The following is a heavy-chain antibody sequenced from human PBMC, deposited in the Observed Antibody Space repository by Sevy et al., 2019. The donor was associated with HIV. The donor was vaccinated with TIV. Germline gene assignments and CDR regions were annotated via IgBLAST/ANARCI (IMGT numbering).Heavy chain of an antibody. Sequence: GGSLRLSCAASGFTFSSYAMHWVRQAPGKGLEYVSAISSNGGSTYYADSVKGRFTISRDNSKNTLYLQMGSLRAEDMALYYCASGGRAYYDWSFDYWGQGTLVTVSS. V-gene: IGHV3-64*02. D-gene: IGHD3-22*01. CDR3: ASGGRAYYDWSFDY. CDR1: GFTFSSYA. CDR2: ISSNGGST. J-gene: IGHJ4*02.